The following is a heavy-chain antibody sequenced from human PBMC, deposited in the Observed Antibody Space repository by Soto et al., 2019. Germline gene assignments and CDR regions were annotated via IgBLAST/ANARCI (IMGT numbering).Heavy chain of an antibody. D-gene: IGHD3-3*01. Sequence: QVQLVESGGGVVQPGRSLRLSCAASGFTFSSYAMHWVRQAPGKGLEWVAVISYDGSNKYYADSVKGRFTISRDNSKNTLYLQMNSLRAEDTDVYYCARDPRFLEWLLNYWGQGTLVTVSS. V-gene: IGHV3-30-3*01. J-gene: IGHJ4*02. CDR1: GFTFSSYA. CDR2: ISYDGSNK. CDR3: ARDPRFLEWLLNY.